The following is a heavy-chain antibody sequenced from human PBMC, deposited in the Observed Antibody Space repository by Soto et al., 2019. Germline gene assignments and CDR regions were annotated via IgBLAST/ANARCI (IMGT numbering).Heavy chain of an antibody. CDR2: IIPIFGTA. J-gene: IGHJ6*02. V-gene: IGHV1-69*13. CDR1: GYTFSSIG. D-gene: IGHD2-21*02. Sequence: SVKVSCKASGYTFSSIGISWVRQAPGQGLEWMGGIIPIFGTANYAQKFQGRVTITADESTSTAYMELSSLRSEDTAVYYCARVLAYCGGDCPGYGMDVWGQGTTVTVSS. CDR3: ARVLAYCGGDCPGYGMDV.